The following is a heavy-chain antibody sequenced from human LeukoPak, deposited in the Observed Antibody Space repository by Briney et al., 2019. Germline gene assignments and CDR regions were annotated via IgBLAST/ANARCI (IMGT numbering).Heavy chain of an antibody. CDR1: GYNFSSFV. V-gene: IGHV3-23*01. D-gene: IGHD3-3*01. CDR3: AKKSPIFGVVIPLFDY. J-gene: IGHJ4*02. Sequence: GGPLRLSCAGSGYNFSSFVMTWVRQAPGKGLEWVSSISASGRGTYYADSVKGRFTISRDNSKNTLYLQVNSLRAEDTAVYHCAKKSPIFGVVIPLFDYWGQGTLVSVSS. CDR2: ISASGRGT.